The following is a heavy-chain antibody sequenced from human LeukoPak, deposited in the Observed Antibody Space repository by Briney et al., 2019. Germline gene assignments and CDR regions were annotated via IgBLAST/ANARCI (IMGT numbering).Heavy chain of an antibody. CDR3: ARDPYSSRWFDP. D-gene: IGHD4-11*01. V-gene: IGHV3-74*03. Sequence: TGGSLRLSCAASGFTFSSYWMHWVRQVPGKGLEWVSLINSDESNTKYADSVKGRFTISRDNAKNTLYLQMNSLRVEDTAVYYCARDPYSSRWFDPWGQGTLVTVSS. CDR1: GFTFSSYW. CDR2: INSDESNT. J-gene: IGHJ5*02.